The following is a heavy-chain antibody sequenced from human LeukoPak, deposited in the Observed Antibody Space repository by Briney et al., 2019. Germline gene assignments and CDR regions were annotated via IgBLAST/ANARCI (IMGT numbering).Heavy chain of an antibody. Sequence: GGALRLSCAASGFTVSSSYMSWVRQAPGKGLEWVSLIYSGGSTYYSASVKGRFTISRDNSKNTLYLQMNSLRPEDTAVYYCAKGYNYAYEYWGQGTLVTVSS. CDR3: AKGYNYAYEY. CDR2: IYSGGST. CDR1: GFTVSSSY. V-gene: IGHV3-53*01. J-gene: IGHJ4*02. D-gene: IGHD5-18*01.